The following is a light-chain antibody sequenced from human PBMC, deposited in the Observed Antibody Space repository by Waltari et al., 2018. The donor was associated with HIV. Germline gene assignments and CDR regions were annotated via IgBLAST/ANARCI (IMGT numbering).Light chain of an antibody. CDR2: GAS. CDR3: QQYNNWPPIT. V-gene: IGKV3-15*01. CDR1: QSVASN. J-gene: IGKJ5*01. Sequence: EIVMTQSPATLSVSPGERATLSCRASQSVASNLAWYQHKPGQAPRLLIYGASTRATGIPARFSGRGSGREFTLTISTLQSEDFAVYYYQQYNNWPPITFGQGTRLEIK.